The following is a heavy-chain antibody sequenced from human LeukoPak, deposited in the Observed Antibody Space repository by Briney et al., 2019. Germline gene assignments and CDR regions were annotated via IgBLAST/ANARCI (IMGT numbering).Heavy chain of an antibody. V-gene: IGHV3-53*01. CDR2: IYGDGST. Sequence: GGSLRLSCAASGFTFSSYWMSWVRQAPGKGLEWVSVIYGDGSTYYADSVRGRFTISRDYSKNTVFLQMNSLRAEDTAVYYCARGGSTSWSVDYWGQGTLVTVSS. CDR1: GFTFSSYW. J-gene: IGHJ4*02. D-gene: IGHD6-13*01. CDR3: ARGGSTSWSVDY.